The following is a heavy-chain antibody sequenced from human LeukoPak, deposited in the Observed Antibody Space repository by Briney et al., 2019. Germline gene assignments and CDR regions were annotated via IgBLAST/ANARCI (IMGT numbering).Heavy chain of an antibody. CDR3: VKRGSNYGPFDN. CDR1: GFTFSNYA. J-gene: IGHJ4*02. CDR2: VSHGGGEYT. V-gene: IGHV3-23*01. Sequence: GGSLRLSCAASGFTFSNYAMTWARRAPGKGLEWVATVSHGGGEYTYYADSVKGRFTISRDNSRFTVYLQMNNLRADDTAIYFCVKRGSNYGPFDNWGQGTLVTVFS. D-gene: IGHD5-18*01.